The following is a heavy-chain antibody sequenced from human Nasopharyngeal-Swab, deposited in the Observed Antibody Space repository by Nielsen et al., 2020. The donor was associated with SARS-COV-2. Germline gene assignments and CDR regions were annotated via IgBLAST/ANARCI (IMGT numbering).Heavy chain of an antibody. CDR2: INPSGGST. CDR3: TTVAGSYVRFDY. D-gene: IGHD1-26*01. Sequence: ASVKVSCKASGYTFTSYYMHWVRQAPGQGLEWMGIINPSGGSTIYAQKFQGRVTMTEDTSTDTAYMELSSLTSEDTAVYYCTTVAGSYVRFDYWGQGTLFTVAS. V-gene: IGHV1-46*03. J-gene: IGHJ4*02. CDR1: GYTFTSYY.